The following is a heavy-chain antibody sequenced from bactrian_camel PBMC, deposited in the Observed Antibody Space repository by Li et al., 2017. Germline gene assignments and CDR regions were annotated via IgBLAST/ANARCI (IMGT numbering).Heavy chain of an antibody. V-gene: IGHV3S53*01. Sequence: VQLVESGGGSVQIGGSLTLACAASRGFDDADAEWGWFRQAPGKERAEVATIDAGGSTTYADSVKGRFTISEDKVKNTLYLQVSSLKPEDTATYFCAYDPHCLSSWYDWGQGTQVTGS. D-gene: IGHD6*01. CDR3: AYDPHCLSSWYD. J-gene: IGHJ4*01. CDR1: RGFDDADAE. CDR2: IDAGGST.